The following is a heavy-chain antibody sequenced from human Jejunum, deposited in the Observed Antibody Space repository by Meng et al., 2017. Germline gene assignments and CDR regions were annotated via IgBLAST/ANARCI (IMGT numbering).Heavy chain of an antibody. J-gene: IGHJ4*02. CDR3: ARGRGAAAVGDPYSFYFDY. CDR2: INGGGSST. CDR1: GFTFSGYW. D-gene: IGHD6-13*01. Sequence: GESLKISCAASGFTFSGYWMHWVRQVPGKGLVWVSRINGGGSSTIYADSVEGRFTISRDNAKNTLYLQMNSLRAEDTAVYYCARGRGAAAVGDPYSFYFDYWGQGTLVTVSS. V-gene: IGHV3-74*01.